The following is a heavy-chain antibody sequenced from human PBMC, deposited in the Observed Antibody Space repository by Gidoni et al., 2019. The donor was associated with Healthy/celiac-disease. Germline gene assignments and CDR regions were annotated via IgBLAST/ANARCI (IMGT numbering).Heavy chain of an antibody. J-gene: IGHJ4*02. V-gene: IGHV3-23*01. CDR3: ASTPLGRDGVRAANY. CDR2: ISGSGGST. CDR1: GFTFSSYA. Sequence: EVQLLESGGGLVQPGGSLRLSCAASGFTFSSYAMSWVRQAPGKGLEWVSAISGSGGSTYYADSVKGRLTISRDNSKNTLYLQMNSLRAEDTAVYYCASTPLGRDGVRAANYWGQGTLVTVSS. D-gene: IGHD3-10*01.